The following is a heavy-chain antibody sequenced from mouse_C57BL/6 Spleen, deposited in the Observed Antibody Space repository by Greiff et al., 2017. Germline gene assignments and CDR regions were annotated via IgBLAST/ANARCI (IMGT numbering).Heavy chain of an antibody. CDR1: GFNIKDDY. CDR3: TKGDSGTYYFDY. V-gene: IGHV14-4*01. J-gene: IGHJ2*01. Sequence: VQLQQSGAELVRPGASVKLSCTASGFNIKDDYMHWVKQRPEQGLEWIGWIDPENGDTEYASKFQGKATITADTSSNTAYLQLSSLTSEDTAVYYCTKGDSGTYYFDYWAKAPLSQSPQ. D-gene: IGHD5-1*01. CDR2: IDPENGDT.